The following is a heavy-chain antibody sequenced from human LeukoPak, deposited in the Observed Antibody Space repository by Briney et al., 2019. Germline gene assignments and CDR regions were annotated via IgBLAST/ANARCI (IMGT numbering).Heavy chain of an antibody. V-gene: IGHV4-4*07. D-gene: IGHD1-26*01. J-gene: IGHJ4*02. CDR3: ARENSGSYREFDY. Sequence: SETLSLTCTVSGGSISSYYWSWIRQPAGKGLEWIGRIYTSGSTNYNSSLKSRVSMSVDTTKNQFSLKLSSVTAADTAVFYCARENSGSYREFDYWGQGTLVTVSS. CDR1: GGSISSYY. CDR2: IYTSGST.